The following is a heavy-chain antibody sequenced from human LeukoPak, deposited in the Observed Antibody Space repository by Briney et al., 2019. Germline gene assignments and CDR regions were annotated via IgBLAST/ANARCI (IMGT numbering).Heavy chain of an antibody. J-gene: IGHJ6*02. Sequence: ASVKVSCKASGYTFTSYGISWVRQAPGQGLEWMGWISAYNGNTNYAQRLQGRVTMTTDTSTSTAYMELRSLRSDDTAVYYCARMYSSGLNYYYYYGMDVWGQGTTVTVSS. V-gene: IGHV1-18*01. D-gene: IGHD6-19*01. CDR1: GYTFTSYG. CDR3: ARMYSSGLNYYYYYGMDV. CDR2: ISAYNGNT.